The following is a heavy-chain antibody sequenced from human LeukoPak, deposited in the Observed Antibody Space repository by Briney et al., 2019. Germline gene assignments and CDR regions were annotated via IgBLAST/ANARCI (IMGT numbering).Heavy chain of an antibody. CDR3: ARVGYGDLYYFDY. Sequence: GGSLRLSCAASGFTFSSYWMSWVRQAPGKGLEWVANIIQDGSEKYYVDSVKGRFTISRDNAKNSLYLQMNSLRAEDTAVYYCARVGYGDLYYFDYWGQGTLVTVSS. V-gene: IGHV3-7*01. D-gene: IGHD4-17*01. CDR1: GFTFSSYW. J-gene: IGHJ4*02. CDR2: IIQDGSEK.